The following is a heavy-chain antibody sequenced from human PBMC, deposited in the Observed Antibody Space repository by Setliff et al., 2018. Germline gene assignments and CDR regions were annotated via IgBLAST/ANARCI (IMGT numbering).Heavy chain of an antibody. V-gene: IGHV3-15*01. D-gene: IGHD3-22*01. CDR2: IKTESDGGTT. Sequence: PGGSLRLSCAASGSTFSKAWMRWVRQAPGKGLEWVGRIKTESDGGTTDYAAPVKDRFTISRDDSRNTLYLQMSSLNTEDTGVYYCSTAPHSNGYYDIQKYWGQGTLVTVSS. CDR1: GSTFSKAW. CDR3: STAPHSNGYYDIQKY. J-gene: IGHJ1*01.